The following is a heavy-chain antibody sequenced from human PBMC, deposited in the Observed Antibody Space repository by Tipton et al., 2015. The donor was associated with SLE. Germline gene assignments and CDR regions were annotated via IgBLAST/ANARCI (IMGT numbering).Heavy chain of an antibody. Sequence: TLSLTCTVSGASISSGRSYWSWIRQPAGKGLEWIGRIFSRGSTNSNLSLKSRVTISIDTSKNQFSLQRTSGTAADSAVYFCARDREFLWYETGGDAFEHWGQGKMVTVSS. V-gene: IGHV4-61*02. CDR3: ARDREFLWYETGGDAFEH. J-gene: IGHJ3*01. CDR2: IFSRGST. CDR1: GASISSGRSY. D-gene: IGHD1-14*01.